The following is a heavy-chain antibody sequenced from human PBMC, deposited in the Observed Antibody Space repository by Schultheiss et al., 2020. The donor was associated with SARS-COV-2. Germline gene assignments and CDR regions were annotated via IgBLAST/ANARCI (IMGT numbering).Heavy chain of an antibody. J-gene: IGHJ4*02. CDR1: GGSISSYY. D-gene: IGHD2-2*01. Sequence: SQTLSLTCTVSGGSISSYYWSWIRQPPGKGLEWIGYIYYSGSTNYNPSLKSRVTISVDTSKNQFSLKLSSVTAADTAVYYCARGETSGAMHFDYWGQGTLVTVSS. CDR2: IYYSGST. V-gene: IGHV4-59*12. CDR3: ARGETSGAMHFDY.